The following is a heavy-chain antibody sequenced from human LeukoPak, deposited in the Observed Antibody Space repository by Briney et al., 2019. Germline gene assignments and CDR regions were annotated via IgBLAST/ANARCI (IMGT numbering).Heavy chain of an antibody. J-gene: IGHJ4*02. D-gene: IGHD4-17*01. V-gene: IGHV3-23*01. Sequence: GGSLRLSCAPSGFIFSSFAMGWVRQAPGKGLEWVSGLSGLGYRTHYADSVKGRFTISRDNSQNMLFLQMDSLRVEDTAVYYCAKRGTVTTFGHCDYWGQGTLVTVSS. CDR3: AKRGTVTTFGHCDY. CDR1: GFIFSSFA. CDR2: LSGLGYRT.